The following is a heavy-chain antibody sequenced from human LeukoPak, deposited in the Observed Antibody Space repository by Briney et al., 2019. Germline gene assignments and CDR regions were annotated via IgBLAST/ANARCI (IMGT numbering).Heavy chain of an antibody. CDR1: GGSISSSRYY. CDR3: ARHPTPLVTAHWFDP. J-gene: IGHJ5*02. D-gene: IGHD4-23*01. CDR2: IYYSGST. V-gene: IGHV4-39*01. Sequence: SETLSLTCTVSGGSISSSRYYWGWLRQPPGKGLEWIGSIYYSGSTYYNPSLKSRVTISVDTSKNQFSLKLSSVTAADTAVYYCARHPTPLVTAHWFDPWGQGTLVTVSS.